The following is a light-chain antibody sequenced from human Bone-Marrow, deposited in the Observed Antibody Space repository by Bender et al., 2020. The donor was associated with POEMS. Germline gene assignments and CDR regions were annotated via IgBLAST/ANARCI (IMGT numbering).Light chain of an antibody. CDR1: SSNVGSYKL. V-gene: IGLV2-23*01. CDR3: CSYAGSGSYV. Sequence: QSALTQPASVSGSPGQSITISCTGSSSNVGSYKLVSWYQQHPGKAPKLMIYAGTERPSGVSNRFSGPKSGNTASLTISGLQAEDEADYYCCSYAGSGSYVFGTGTKVTVL. CDR2: AGT. J-gene: IGLJ1*01.